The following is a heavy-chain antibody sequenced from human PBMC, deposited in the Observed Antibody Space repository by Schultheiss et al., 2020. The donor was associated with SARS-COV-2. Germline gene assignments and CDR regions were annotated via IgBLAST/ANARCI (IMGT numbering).Heavy chain of an antibody. CDR3: ARVITIFGVDHDAFDI. J-gene: IGHJ3*02. CDR1: GGSFSGYY. V-gene: IGHV4-34*01. Sequence: SETLSLTCAVYGGSFSGYYWSWIRQPPGKGLEWIGEINHSGSTNYNPSLKSRVTMSVDTSKNQFSLKLSSVTAADTAVYYCARVITIFGVDHDAFDIWGQGTMVTVSS. D-gene: IGHD3-3*01. CDR2: INHSGST.